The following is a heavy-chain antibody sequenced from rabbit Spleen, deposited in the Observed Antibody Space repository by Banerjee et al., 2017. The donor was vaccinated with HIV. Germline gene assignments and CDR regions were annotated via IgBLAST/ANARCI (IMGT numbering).Heavy chain of an antibody. CDR2: IYTGRGGT. J-gene: IGHJ6*01. Sequence: QLEETGGGLVQPGGSLTLSCKTSGFDFSSYSMSWVRQAPGKGLEWIGAIYTGRGGTDYANWVNGRFTISSDNAQYIVDLQMNSLTAADTATYFCARAGYAAYGYANFRDYYGMDLWGPGTLVTVS. D-gene: IGHD6-1*01. CDR3: ARAGYAAYGYANFRDYYGMDL. CDR1: GFDFSSYS. V-gene: IGHV1S7*01.